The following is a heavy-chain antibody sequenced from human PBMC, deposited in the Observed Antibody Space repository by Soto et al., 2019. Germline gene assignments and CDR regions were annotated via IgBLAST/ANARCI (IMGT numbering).Heavy chain of an antibody. D-gene: IGHD2-8*01. Sequence: SVKVSCEASGFTFTSSAFQCVRQARGQRLEWIGWIAVGSGYTNYAQRFQDRVTLTRDMSTATTYMELSRLTSEDTAIYYCAADATAWQQMVPSDYWGQGTLVTVSS. CDR1: GFTFTSSA. CDR3: AADATAWQQMVPSDY. J-gene: IGHJ4*02. CDR2: IAVGSGYT. V-gene: IGHV1-58*01.